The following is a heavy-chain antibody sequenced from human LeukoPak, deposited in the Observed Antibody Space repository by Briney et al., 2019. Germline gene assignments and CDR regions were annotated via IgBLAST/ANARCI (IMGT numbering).Heavy chain of an antibody. CDR1: GFTFSSYA. Sequence: GGPLRLSCAASGFTFSSYAMSWVRQAAGKGLEWVSAISGSGGSTYYADSVKGVFTTSRDNSKTTLYLQMNSLRAEATAVYYCAKVPDGREANWFAPWGQGTPVTVSS. J-gene: IGHJ5*02. V-gene: IGHV3-23*01. D-gene: IGHD1-14*01. CDR3: AKVPDGREANWFAP. CDR2: ISGSGGST.